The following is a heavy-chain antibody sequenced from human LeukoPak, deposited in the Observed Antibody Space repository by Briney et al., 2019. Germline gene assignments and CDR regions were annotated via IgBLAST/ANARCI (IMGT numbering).Heavy chain of an antibody. CDR3: ARGIIYLDY. J-gene: IGHJ4*02. CDR2: ISGSGGRT. CDR1: GFTFSSSG. D-gene: IGHD3-10*01. Sequence: GGSLRLSCAASGFTFSSSGMSWVRQAPGKGLEWVSAISGSGGRTYYADSVRGRFTISRDNSKNTLYLQMNSLRAEDTAAYYCARGIIYLDYWGQGTLVTVSS. V-gene: IGHV3-23*01.